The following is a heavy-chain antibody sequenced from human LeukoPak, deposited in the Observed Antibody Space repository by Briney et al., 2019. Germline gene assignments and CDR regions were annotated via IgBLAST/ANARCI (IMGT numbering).Heavy chain of an antibody. CDR1: GGSISSGGYY. V-gene: IGHV4-31*03. J-gene: IGHJ3*02. CDR2: IYYSGST. CDR3: ARSTFDAFDI. Sequence: SETLSLTCTVSGGSISSGGYYWSWIRQHPGKGLEWIGYIYYSGSTYYNPSLKSRVTMSVDTSKNQFSLKLSSVTAADTAVYYCARSTFDAFDIWGQGTMVTVSS.